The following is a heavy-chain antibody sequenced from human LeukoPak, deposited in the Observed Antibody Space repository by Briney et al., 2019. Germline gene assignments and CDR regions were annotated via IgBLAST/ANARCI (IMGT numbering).Heavy chain of an antibody. Sequence: GGSLRLSCAASGFTFTTYAMGWVRQSPGKGLEWVSSISGGGGGTYYAEFVKGRFTISRDNSKNTLYLQMNSLRAEDTAVYYCARDCDTHRPLNWFDPWGQGPLVTVSS. CDR1: GFTFTTYA. CDR3: ARDCDTHRPLNWFDP. V-gene: IGHV3-23*01. CDR2: ISGGGGGT. D-gene: IGHD2-2*02. J-gene: IGHJ5*02.